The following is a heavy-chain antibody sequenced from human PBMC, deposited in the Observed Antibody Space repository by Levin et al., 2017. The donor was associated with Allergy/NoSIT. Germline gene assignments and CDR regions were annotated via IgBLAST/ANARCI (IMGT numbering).Heavy chain of an antibody. CDR1: GFSFSTYS. J-gene: IGHJ4*02. D-gene: IGHD2-21*02. CDR2: ISSSGAYI. Sequence: GESLKISCATSGFSFSTYSMNWVRQAPGKGLEWVSSISSSGAYIYYADSVKGRFTISRDNARNSLYLQMNSLRAEDTAMYYCSRFCGGDCYDFDYWGQGTLVTVSS. CDR3: SRFCGGDCYDFDY. V-gene: IGHV3-21*01.